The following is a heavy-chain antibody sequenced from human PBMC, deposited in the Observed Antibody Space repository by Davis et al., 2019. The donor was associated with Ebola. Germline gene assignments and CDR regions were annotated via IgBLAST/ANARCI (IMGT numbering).Heavy chain of an antibody. D-gene: IGHD5-12*01. CDR1: GGSISSSNW. Sequence: PSETLSLTCDVSGGSISSSNWWSWVRQPPGKGLEWIGEIYHTGSTKYSPSLKSRVTISVDKSKNQFSLHLSSVTTADTAMYFCAREENYDYYAGHRYYFDFWGQGTQVTVSS. V-gene: IGHV4-4*02. CDR2: IYHTGST. J-gene: IGHJ4*02. CDR3: AREENYDYYAGHRYYFDF.